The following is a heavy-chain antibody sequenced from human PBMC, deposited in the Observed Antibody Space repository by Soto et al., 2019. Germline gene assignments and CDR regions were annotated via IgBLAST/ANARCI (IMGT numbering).Heavy chain of an antibody. V-gene: IGHV3-48*03. CDR1: GFIFSNYE. D-gene: IGHD5-12*01. CDR2: IDHSGTTI. Sequence: GGSLRLSCAASGFIFSNYEMSWVRQAPGKGLEWVSYIDHSGTTIYYADSVKGRFTISRDNAKNSLFLQMNSLRAEDTAVYYCARGDIVATILDYWGQGSLLTVS. CDR3: ARGDIVATILDY. J-gene: IGHJ4*02.